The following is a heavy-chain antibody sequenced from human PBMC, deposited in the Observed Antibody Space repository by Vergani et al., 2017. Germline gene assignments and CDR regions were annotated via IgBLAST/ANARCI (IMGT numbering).Heavy chain of an antibody. Sequence: QVQLQESGPGLVKPSQTLSLTCTVSGGSFNSGSYYWSWLRQPAGKRLEWIGRIHTSGSTNYNPSLKSRVTISVDTSKDQFSLKLSSVTAADTAVYYCARARRGYSGYEDYWGQGTLVTVSS. J-gene: IGHJ4*02. CDR1: GGSFNSGSYY. CDR2: IHTSGST. CDR3: ARARRGYSGYEDY. D-gene: IGHD5-12*01. V-gene: IGHV4-61*02.